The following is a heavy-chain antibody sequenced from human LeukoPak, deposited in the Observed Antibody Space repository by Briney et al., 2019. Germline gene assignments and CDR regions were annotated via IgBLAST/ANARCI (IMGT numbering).Heavy chain of an antibody. D-gene: IGHD6-19*01. J-gene: IGHJ4*02. V-gene: IGHV4-59*01. CDR2: IYYSGST. CDR3: AREWTYSSGFDY. Sequence: GYIYYSGSTNYNPSLKSRVTISVDTSKNQFSLKLSSVTAADTAVYYCAREWTYSSGFDYWGQGTLVTVSS.